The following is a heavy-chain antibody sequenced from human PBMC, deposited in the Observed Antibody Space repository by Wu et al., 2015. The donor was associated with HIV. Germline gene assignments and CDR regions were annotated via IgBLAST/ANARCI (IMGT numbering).Heavy chain of an antibody. CDR2: MNPNSGNT. J-gene: IGHJ3*02. CDR3: AREFRYCSSTSCYVGAFDI. V-gene: IGHV1-8*01. Sequence: QVQLVQSGAEVKKPGASVKVSCKASGYTFTSYDINWVRQATGQGLEWMGWMNPNSGNTGYAQKFQGRVTMTRNTSISTAYMELSSLRSEDTAVYYCAREFRYCSSTSCYVGAFDIWGQGTMVTVSS. CDR1: GYTFTSYD. D-gene: IGHD2-2*01.